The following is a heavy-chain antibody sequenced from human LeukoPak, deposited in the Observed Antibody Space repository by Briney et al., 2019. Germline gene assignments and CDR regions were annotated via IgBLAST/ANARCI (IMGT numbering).Heavy chain of an antibody. D-gene: IGHD6-6*01. CDR2: IIPILGIA. CDR1: GGTFSSYA. V-gene: IGHV1-69*04. Sequence: GASVKVSCMASGGTFSSYAISWVRQAPGQGLEWMGRIIPILGIANYAQKFQGRVTITADKSTSTAYMELSSLRSEDTAVYYCARDLIAARPYYYYMDVWGKGTTVTVSS. J-gene: IGHJ6*03. CDR3: ARDLIAARPYYYYMDV.